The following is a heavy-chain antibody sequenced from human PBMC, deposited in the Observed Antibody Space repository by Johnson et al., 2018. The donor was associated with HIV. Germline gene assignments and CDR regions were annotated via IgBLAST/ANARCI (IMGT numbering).Heavy chain of an antibody. CDR3: ARGGYYYDSYDAFDI. CDR1: GFTVSSNY. CDR2: IYSGGST. V-gene: IGHV3-66*01. Sequence: VYLVESGGGLVQPGGSLRLSCAASGFTVSSNYMSWVRQAPGKGLEWVSVIYSGGSTYYADSVKGRFTISRDNSKNTLYLQMNSLRAEDTAVYYCARGGYYYDSYDAFDIWGQGTMVTVSS. J-gene: IGHJ3*02. D-gene: IGHD3-22*01.